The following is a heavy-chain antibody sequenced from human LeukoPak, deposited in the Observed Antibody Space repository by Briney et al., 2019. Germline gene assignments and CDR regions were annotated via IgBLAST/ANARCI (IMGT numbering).Heavy chain of an antibody. CDR3: ARDRAVYYYYGMDV. CDR1: GFTFSTYP. D-gene: IGHD3-10*01. Sequence: GGSLRLSCAASGFTFSTYPMSWVRQAPGKGLEWVSGITDNGGGTYYADSVRGRFTISRDNSKNTLYLQMNSLRAEDTAVYYCARDRAVYYYYGMDVWGQGTTVTVSS. V-gene: IGHV3-23*01. CDR2: ITDNGGGT. J-gene: IGHJ6*02.